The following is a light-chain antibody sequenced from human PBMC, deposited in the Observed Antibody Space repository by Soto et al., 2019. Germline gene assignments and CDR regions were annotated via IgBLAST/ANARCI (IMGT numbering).Light chain of an antibody. J-gene: IGKJ3*01. CDR1: QSISSNF. Sequence: EVVLTQSPDTLSLSVGERASLSCRASQSISSNFLAWYQQKPGQAPRLLIYSASTRATDVPDRFSGSGSGTHFTLTITRLEPEDFAIYICQNYNLSFGPGTKVEIK. V-gene: IGKV3-20*01. CDR2: SAS. CDR3: QNYNLS.